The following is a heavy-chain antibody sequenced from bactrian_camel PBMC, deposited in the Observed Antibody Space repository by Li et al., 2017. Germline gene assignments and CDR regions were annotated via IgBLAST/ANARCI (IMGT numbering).Heavy chain of an antibody. CDR3: ATDLVTDVASLVETQYYY. Sequence: HVQLVESGGGSVQAGGSLRLSCTASGYTLPMSTAWFRRVPGQEREGIAAIASDGRTDYADSVKGRFTVSRDGANNIVTLVMNNLRPEDTAMYYCATDLVTDVASLVETQYYYWGQGTQVTVS. CDR1: GYTLPMS. J-gene: IGHJ4*01. CDR2: IASDGRT. V-gene: IGHV3S53*01. D-gene: IGHD1*01.